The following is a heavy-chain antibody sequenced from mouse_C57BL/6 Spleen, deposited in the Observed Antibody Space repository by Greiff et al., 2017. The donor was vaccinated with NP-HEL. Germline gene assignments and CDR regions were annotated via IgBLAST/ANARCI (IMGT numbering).Heavy chain of an antibody. CDR2: IDPETGGT. CDR1: GYTFTDYE. Sequence: QVQLQQSGAELVRPGASVTLSCKASGYTFTDYEMHWVKQTPVHGLEWIGAIDPETGGTAYNQKFKGKAILTADKSSSTAYMELRSLTSEDSAVYYCTREDYDYCYAMDYWGQGTSVTVSS. D-gene: IGHD2-4*01. V-gene: IGHV1-15*01. CDR3: TREDYDYCYAMDY. J-gene: IGHJ4*01.